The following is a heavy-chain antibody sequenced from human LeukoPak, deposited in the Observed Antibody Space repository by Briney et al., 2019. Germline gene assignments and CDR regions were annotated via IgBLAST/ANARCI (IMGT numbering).Heavy chain of an antibody. V-gene: IGHV4-34*01. D-gene: IGHD1-1*01. CDR1: GGPFNGYY. CDR3: ARRRGYDANGKLLFDY. J-gene: IGHJ4*02. CDR2: INHSGST. Sequence: PSETLPLTCAVYGGPFNGYYWSWIRQPPGKGLEWIGEINHSGSTNYNPSLKRRVTISVDTSRNQFSRKLSSVTAADTAVYYCARRRGYDANGKLLFDYWGQGTLVTVSS.